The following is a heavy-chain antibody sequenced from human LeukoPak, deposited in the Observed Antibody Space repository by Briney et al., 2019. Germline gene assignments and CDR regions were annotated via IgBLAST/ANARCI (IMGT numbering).Heavy chain of an antibody. D-gene: IGHD2-2*01. CDR2: INPNSGGT. V-gene: IGHV1-2*02. J-gene: IGHJ6*03. CDR3: AVRYCSSTSCYFDYYYMDV. Sequence: GASVKVSCKASGYTFTGYYMHWVRQAPGQGLEWMGWINPNSGGTNYAQKFQGRVTMTRDTSISTAYMELSRLRSDDTAVYYCAVRYCSSTSCYFDYYYMDVWGKGTTVTVSS. CDR1: GYTFTGYY.